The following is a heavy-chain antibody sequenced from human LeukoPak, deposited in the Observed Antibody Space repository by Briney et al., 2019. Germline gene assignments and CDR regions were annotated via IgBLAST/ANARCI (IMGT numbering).Heavy chain of an antibody. D-gene: IGHD6-13*01. V-gene: IGHV1-2*02. CDR3: AKYSSSWYYFDY. J-gene: IGHJ4*02. CDR2: INPNSGGT. CDR1: GYTFTGYY. Sequence: ASVKVSCKASGYTFTGYYMHWVRQAAGQGLEWMGWINPNSGGTNYAQKFQGRVTMTRDTSISTAYMELSRLRSDDTAVYYCAKYSSSWYYFDYWGQGTLVTVSS.